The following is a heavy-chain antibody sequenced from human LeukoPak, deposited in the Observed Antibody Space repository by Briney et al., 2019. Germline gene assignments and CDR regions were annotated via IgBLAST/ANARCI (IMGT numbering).Heavy chain of an antibody. V-gene: IGHV3-23*01. Sequence: PGGSLRLSCAASGFTFSDHYMDWVRQAPGKGLEWVSAISGSGGSTYYADSVKGRLTISRDNSKNTLYLQMNSLRAEDTAVYYCAKVKSGCGGDCYFSCFDYWGQGTLVTVSS. CDR2: ISGSGGST. CDR3: AKVKSGCGGDCYFSCFDY. CDR1: GFTFSDHY. D-gene: IGHD2-21*02. J-gene: IGHJ4*02.